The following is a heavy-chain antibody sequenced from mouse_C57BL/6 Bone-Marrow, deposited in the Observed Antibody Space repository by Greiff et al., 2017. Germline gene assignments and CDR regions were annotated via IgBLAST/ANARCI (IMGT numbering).Heavy chain of an antibody. CDR3: ATHGTTVSY. V-gene: IGHV2-3*01. CDR2: IWGDGST. D-gene: IGHD1-1*01. CDR1: GFSFTSSG. Sequence: VAPSQSLSITCTVPGFSFTSSGVSWVRQPPGKGLEWLGVIWGDGSTNYHSALISRLSISKDNSMSQVFLKLNSLQTDDTATYYCATHGTTVSYWGQGTTRTVSA. J-gene: IGHJ2*01.